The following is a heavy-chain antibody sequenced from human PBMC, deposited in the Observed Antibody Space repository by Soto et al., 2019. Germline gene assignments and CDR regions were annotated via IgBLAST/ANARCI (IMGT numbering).Heavy chain of an antibody. J-gene: IGHJ2*01. CDR1: GYTFTSYD. CDR2: MNPNSGNT. CDR3: ARIALSYDYVWGSFRKFWYFDL. Sequence: QVQLVQSGAEVKKPGASVKVSCKASGYTFTSYDINWVRQATGQGLEWMGWMNPNSGNTGYAQKFQGRVTMTRNTSISTAYMELSSLRSEDTAVYYCARIALSYDYVWGSFRKFWYFDLWGRGTLVTVYS. V-gene: IGHV1-8*01. D-gene: IGHD3-16*02.